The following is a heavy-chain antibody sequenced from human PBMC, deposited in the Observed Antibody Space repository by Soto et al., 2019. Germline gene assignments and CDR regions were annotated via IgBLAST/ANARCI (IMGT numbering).Heavy chain of an antibody. Sequence: SETLSLTCTVSGGSISTRESISTRSFYWGWMRQPPGKGLQWIASISYSDGSFYNSSLKSRLTISVDTSKNQFSLSLRSVTAADTAVYYCASHRTFWPFDSWGQGTVVTVSS. J-gene: IGHJ4*02. CDR2: ISYSDGS. CDR1: GGSISTRESISTRSFY. CDR3: ASHRTFWPFDS. V-gene: IGHV4-39*01. D-gene: IGHD2-8*01.